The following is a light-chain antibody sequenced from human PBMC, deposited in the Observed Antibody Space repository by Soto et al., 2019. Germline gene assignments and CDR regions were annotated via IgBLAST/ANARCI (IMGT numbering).Light chain of an antibody. CDR2: NAC. Sequence: DIQMTQSPSTLSASVGDRVTITCRASQSISSWLAWYQQKPGKAPKLLIFNACSLESGVPSRFSGSGSGTEFTLTISSLQPDDFATYYCQHYNRFPYTFGQGTKLEIK. CDR3: QHYNRFPYT. V-gene: IGKV1-5*01. CDR1: QSISSW. J-gene: IGKJ2*01.